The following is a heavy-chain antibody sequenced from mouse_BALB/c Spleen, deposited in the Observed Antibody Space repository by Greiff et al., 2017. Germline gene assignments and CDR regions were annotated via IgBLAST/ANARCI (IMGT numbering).Heavy chain of an antibody. Sequence: EVHLVESGGGLVQPGGSRKLSCAASGFTFSSFGMHWVRQAPEKGLGWVAYISSGSSTIYYADTVKGRFTISRDKPKNTLFLQMTSLRSEDTAMYDCAREGGYDYYFDYWGQGTTLTVSS. J-gene: IGHJ2*01. CDR2: ISSGSSTI. CDR1: GFTFSSFG. CDR3: AREGGYDYYFDY. V-gene: IGHV5-17*02. D-gene: IGHD2-4*01.